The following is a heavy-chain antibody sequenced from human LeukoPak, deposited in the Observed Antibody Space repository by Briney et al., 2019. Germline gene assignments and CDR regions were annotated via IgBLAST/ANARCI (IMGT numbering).Heavy chain of an antibody. CDR3: ARSKLYSSSYYYYGMDV. CDR1: GYTFTGYY. D-gene: IGHD6-6*01. V-gene: IGHV1-2*02. J-gene: IGHJ6*02. Sequence: GASVKVSCKASGYTFTGYYMHWVRQAPGQGLEWMGWINPNSGGTNYAQKFQGRVTMTRDTSISTAYMELSRLRSDDTAVYYCARSKLYSSSYYYYGMDVWGQGTTVTVSS. CDR2: INPNSGGT.